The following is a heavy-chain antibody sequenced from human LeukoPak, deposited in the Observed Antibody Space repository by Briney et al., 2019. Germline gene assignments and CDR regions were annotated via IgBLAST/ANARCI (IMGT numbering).Heavy chain of an antibody. CDR3: ARDPCATTRYVFDY. V-gene: IGHV3-33*01. J-gene: IGHJ4*02. CDR2: TWYDGSKN. Sequence: GGSLRLSCAASGFTFGTYGMHWVRQAPGKGLEWVAVTWYDGSKNYYADSVKGRSTISRDNSKNTLYLQMDSLRAEDTAVYYCARDPCATTRYVFDYWGQGTLVTVSS. D-gene: IGHD2-2*01. CDR1: GFTFGTYG.